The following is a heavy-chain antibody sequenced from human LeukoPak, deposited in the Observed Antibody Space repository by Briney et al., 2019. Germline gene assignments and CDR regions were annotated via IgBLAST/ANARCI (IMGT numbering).Heavy chain of an antibody. V-gene: IGHV4-34*01. CDR2: INHSGST. CDR1: VGSFSGYY. CDR3: ARGFWYYDSHDAFDI. J-gene: IGHJ3*02. Sequence: PSETLSLTCAVYVGSFSGYYWSWIRQPPWKGLEWIGEINHSGSTNYNPSLKSRVTISVDTSKNQFSLKLSSVTAADTAVYYCARGFWYYDSHDAFDIWGQGTMVTVSS. D-gene: IGHD3-22*01.